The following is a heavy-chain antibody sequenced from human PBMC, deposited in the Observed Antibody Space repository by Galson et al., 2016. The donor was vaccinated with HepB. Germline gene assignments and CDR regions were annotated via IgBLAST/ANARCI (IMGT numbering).Heavy chain of an antibody. Sequence: SVKVSCKASGDTFSTYAISWVRQTPGQGPEWMGGIIPIFGTTNYAQRFQGRVMITADESTSTAYMELSSLRSEDTAFYYCARDTMVRGAKMDYWGQGTLVTVSS. J-gene: IGHJ4*02. CDR3: ARDTMVRGAKMDY. D-gene: IGHD3-10*01. CDR2: IIPIFGTT. CDR1: GDTFSTYA. V-gene: IGHV1-69*13.